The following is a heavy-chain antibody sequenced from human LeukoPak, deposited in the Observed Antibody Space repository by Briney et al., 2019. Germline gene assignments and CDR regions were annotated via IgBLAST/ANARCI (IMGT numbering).Heavy chain of an antibody. CDR3: ARGPKAIVQDSSGWYLNY. V-gene: IGHV4-34*01. CDR2: INHSGST. Sequence: SETLSLTCAVYGGFFSGYYWSWIRQPPGKGLEWIGEINHSGSTNYNPSLKSRVTISVDTSKNQFSLKLSSVTAADTAVYYCARGPKAIVQDSSGWYLNYWGQGTLVTVSS. J-gene: IGHJ4*02. CDR1: GGFFSGYY. D-gene: IGHD6-19*01.